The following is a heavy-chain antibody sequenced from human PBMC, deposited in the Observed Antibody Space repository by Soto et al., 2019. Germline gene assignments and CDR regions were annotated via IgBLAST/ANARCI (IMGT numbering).Heavy chain of an antibody. CDR1: GYTFANCW. V-gene: IGHV5-51*01. J-gene: IGHJ4*02. Sequence: GESLKISCETSGYTFANCWIGWVRQVPGKGLEWMGIIHPSDSDTRYSPSFRGQVTISADRSTNTAYLQWSSLKASDTAMYFCARHVDCTGGTCSLDYWGQGVLVTVSS. D-gene: IGHD2-8*02. CDR3: ARHVDCTGGTCSLDY. CDR2: IHPSDSDT.